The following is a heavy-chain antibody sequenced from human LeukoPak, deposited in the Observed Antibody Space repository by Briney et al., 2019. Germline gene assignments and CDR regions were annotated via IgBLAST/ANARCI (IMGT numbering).Heavy chain of an antibody. CDR1: GGTFSSYA. Sequence: GASVEVSCKASGGTFSSYAISWVRQAPGQGLEWMGRIIPILGIANYAQKFQGRVTITADKSTSTAYMELSSLRSEDTAVYYCARGGYCSSTSCYGFDPWGQGTLVTVSS. CDR2: IIPILGIA. J-gene: IGHJ5*02. V-gene: IGHV1-69*04. D-gene: IGHD2-2*01. CDR3: ARGGYCSSTSCYGFDP.